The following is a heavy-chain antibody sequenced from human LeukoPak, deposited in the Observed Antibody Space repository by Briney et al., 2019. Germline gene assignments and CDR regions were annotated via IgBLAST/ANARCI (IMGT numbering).Heavy chain of an antibody. CDR2: INPSGGST. Sequence: ASVKVSCKASGYTFTSYYMHWVRQAPGQGLEWMGIINPSGGSTSYAQKFQGRVTITRDTSASTAYMELSSLRSEDTAVYYCARASLDLFLWFGDPTIHDYWGQGTLVTVSS. CDR3: ARASLDLFLWFGDPTIHDY. J-gene: IGHJ4*02. D-gene: IGHD3-10*01. V-gene: IGHV1-46*01. CDR1: GYTFTSYY.